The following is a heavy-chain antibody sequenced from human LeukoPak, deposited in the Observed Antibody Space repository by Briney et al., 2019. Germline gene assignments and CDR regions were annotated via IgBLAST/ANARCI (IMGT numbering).Heavy chain of an antibody. CDR1: GFTVSSNY. V-gene: IGHV3-53*01. Sequence: PGGSLRLSCAASGFTVSSNYMSWVRQAPGKGLERVSVIYSGGSTYYADSVKGRFTISRDNSKNTLYLQMNSLRAEDTAVYYCARGSYSHYYYGMDVWGQGTTVTVSS. CDR3: ARGSYSHYYYGMDV. D-gene: IGHD1-26*01. CDR2: IYSGGST. J-gene: IGHJ6*02.